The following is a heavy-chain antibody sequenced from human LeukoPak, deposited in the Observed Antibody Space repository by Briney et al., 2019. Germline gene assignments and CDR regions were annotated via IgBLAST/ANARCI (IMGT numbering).Heavy chain of an antibody. CDR2: ISSSGSTI. CDR3: AREPRRGFKGQQLVQGAFDI. J-gene: IGHJ3*02. CDR1: GFTFSEYY. Sequence: PGGSLRLSCAASGFTFSEYYMSWIRQAPGKGLEWVSYISSSGSTIYYADSVKGRFTISRDNAKNSLYLQMNSLRAEDTAVYYCAREPRRGFKGQQLVQGAFDIWGQGTMVAVSS. D-gene: IGHD6-13*01. V-gene: IGHV3-11*01.